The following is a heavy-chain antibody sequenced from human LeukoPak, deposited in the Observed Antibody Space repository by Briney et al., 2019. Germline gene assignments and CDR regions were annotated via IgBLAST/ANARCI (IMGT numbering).Heavy chain of an antibody. V-gene: IGHV4-61*09. D-gene: IGHD1-26*01. J-gene: IGHJ4*02. CDR1: GGSISSGSYY. CDR3: ARGGKWDLHYFDY. Sequence: PSQTLSLTCTVSGGSISSGSYYWSWIRQPAGKGLEWIGHMYTSGSTNHSPSLKSRVTISVDTSKNQFSLKLSSVTAADTAVYYCARGGKWDLHYFDYWGQGTLVTVSS. CDR2: MYTSGST.